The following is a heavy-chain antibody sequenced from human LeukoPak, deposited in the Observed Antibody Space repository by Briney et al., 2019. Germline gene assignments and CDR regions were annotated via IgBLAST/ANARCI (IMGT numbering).Heavy chain of an antibody. Sequence: PSETLSLTCTVSADSISTSSYSWGWIRQPPGKGLEWIGNIMYSGNTYHNPSLKSRVMISVDTSKNQFSLKLNSVTAADTAVYYCARLPLFDSTGYYTIWGQGTLVTVSS. CDR2: IMYSGNT. CDR1: ADSISTSSYS. D-gene: IGHD3-22*01. CDR3: ARLPLFDSTGYYTI. V-gene: IGHV4-39*01. J-gene: IGHJ4*02.